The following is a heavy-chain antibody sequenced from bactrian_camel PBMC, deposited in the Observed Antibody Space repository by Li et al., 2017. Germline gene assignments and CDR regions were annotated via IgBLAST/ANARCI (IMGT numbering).Heavy chain of an antibody. CDR1: GYKEIGAF. CDR2: KHVGGTVT. CDR3: AADRLVCLSTNPRGEWTY. J-gene: IGHJ4*01. D-gene: IGHD1*01. V-gene: IGHV3S6*01. Sequence: VQLVESGGDSVKAGESLRLSCTASGYKEIGAFAAWFRQAPGKGVEWVASKHVGGTVTDYEDSVKGRFTISQDNAKNTVTLQMNNLKPEDTAMYYCAADRLVCLSTNPRGEWTYWGQGTQVTVS.